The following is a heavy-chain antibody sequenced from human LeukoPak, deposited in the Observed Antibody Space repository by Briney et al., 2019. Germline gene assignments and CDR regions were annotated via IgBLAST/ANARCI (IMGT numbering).Heavy chain of an antibody. J-gene: IGHJ5*02. D-gene: IGHD1-20*01. CDR2: VNCDNENT. CDR1: GYTFTSFD. V-gene: IGHV1-8*03. Sequence: ASVKVSCKTSGYTFTSFDINWVRHTTGHGPEWMGWVNCDNENTRYARKFQGRVAITRDTSTRTVYLELDNLSSDDTAMYYCTRGPFLNGNAYNWFDPWGQGTLVTVSS. CDR3: TRGPFLNGNAYNWFDP.